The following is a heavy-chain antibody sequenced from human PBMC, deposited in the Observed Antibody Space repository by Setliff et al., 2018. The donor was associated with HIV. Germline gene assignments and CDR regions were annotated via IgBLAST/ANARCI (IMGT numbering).Heavy chain of an antibody. V-gene: IGHV3-7*01. CDR2: IKQDGSDM. Sequence: GGSLRLSCFASGLPFYNYWMTWLRRAPGRGLEWVANIKQDGSDMHYIESVKGRFIISRDNAKNSLYLQMSSLRAEDTAVYFCVRDINWAFDYWGQGTLFTVSS. CDR1: GLPFYNYW. D-gene: IGHD1-1*01. J-gene: IGHJ4*02. CDR3: VRDINWAFDY.